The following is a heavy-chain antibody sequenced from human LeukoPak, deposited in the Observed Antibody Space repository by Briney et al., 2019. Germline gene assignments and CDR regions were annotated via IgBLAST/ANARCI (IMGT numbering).Heavy chain of an antibody. CDR3: ARGPPPRAGYDSSGYYVGAFDI. V-gene: IGHV3-23*01. D-gene: IGHD3-22*01. J-gene: IGHJ3*02. CDR2: ISPSDDST. Sequence: PGGSLRLSCAASGFTFSAYAMSWVRQAPGKGLEWVSAISPSDDSTYYADSVKGRFTISRDNAKNSLYLQMNSLRAEDTALYHCARGPPPRAGYDSSGYYVGAFDIWGQGTMVTASS. CDR1: GFTFSAYA.